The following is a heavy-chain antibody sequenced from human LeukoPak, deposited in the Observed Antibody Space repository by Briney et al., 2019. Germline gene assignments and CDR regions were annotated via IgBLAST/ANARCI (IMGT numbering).Heavy chain of an antibody. CDR3: TRRYYHNSSGFYLDDY. D-gene: IGHD3-22*01. Sequence: GGSLRLSCAGSGFTFSSYSMNWVRQAPGKGLEWVSSITSSNNYIYYADSMKGRFTISRDNAKNSLYLQMNSLTTEDTAVYYCTRRYYHNSSGFYLDDYWGQGTLVTVSS. CDR2: ITSSNNYI. V-gene: IGHV3-21*04. CDR1: GFTFSSYS. J-gene: IGHJ4*02.